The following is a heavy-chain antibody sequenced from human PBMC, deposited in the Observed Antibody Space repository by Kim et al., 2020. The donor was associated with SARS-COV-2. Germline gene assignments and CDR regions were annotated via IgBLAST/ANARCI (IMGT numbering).Heavy chain of an antibody. CDR3: ARCVGSGIYYAR. V-gene: IGHV4-31*02. J-gene: IGHJ4*02. D-gene: IGHD3-10*01. Sequence: YFNPSLKSRVTISVDTSKNQFSLKLSSVTAAETAVYYCARCVGSGIYYARWGQGTLVTVSS.